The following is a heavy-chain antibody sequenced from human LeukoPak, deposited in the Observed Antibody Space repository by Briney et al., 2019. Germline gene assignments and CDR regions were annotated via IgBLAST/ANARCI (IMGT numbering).Heavy chain of an antibody. CDR1: GFSFSSYS. CDR3: ARAKMFYYEGGTYYHAFDI. Sequence: GGSLRLSCAASGFSFSSYSMNWVRQAPGKGLEWVSSISSSSNYIYYADSVKGRFTISRDNAKNSLYLQMNSLRAEDTAVYYCARAKMFYYEGGTYYHAFDIWGQGTMVTASS. V-gene: IGHV3-21*01. J-gene: IGHJ3*02. CDR2: ISSSSNYI. D-gene: IGHD3-22*01.